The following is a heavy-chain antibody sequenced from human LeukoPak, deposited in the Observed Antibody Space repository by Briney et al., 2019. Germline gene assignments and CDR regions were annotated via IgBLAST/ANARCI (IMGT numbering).Heavy chain of an antibody. CDR1: GDSISTTDYY. V-gene: IGHV4-39*07. CDR3: ARENYDFWSGSPYYFDY. J-gene: IGHJ4*02. CDR2: IHYTGST. Sequence: SETLSLTCTVSGDSISTTDYYWSWVRQSPGKGLDWIATIHYTGSTYYNPSLKSRVTISVDTSKNQFSLKLSSVTAADTAVYYCARENYDFWSGSPYYFDYWGQGTLVTVSS. D-gene: IGHD3-3*01.